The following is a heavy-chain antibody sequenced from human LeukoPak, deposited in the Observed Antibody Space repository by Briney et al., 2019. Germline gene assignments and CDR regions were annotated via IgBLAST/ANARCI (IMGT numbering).Heavy chain of an antibody. Sequence: GASVKVSCEASGYTFTNYYMHWVRQAPGLGFEWMGWINPKSGGTSYPQKFQGRLTMTRDTSISTAYMELSRLRSDDTAVYYCVPSANYYYFDYWGQGTLVTVSS. CDR3: VPSANYYYFDY. V-gene: IGHV1-2*02. J-gene: IGHJ4*02. D-gene: IGHD1-26*01. CDR2: INPKSGGT. CDR1: GYTFTNYY.